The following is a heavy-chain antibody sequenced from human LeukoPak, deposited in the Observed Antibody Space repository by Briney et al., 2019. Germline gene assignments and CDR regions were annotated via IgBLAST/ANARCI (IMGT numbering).Heavy chain of an antibody. D-gene: IGHD3-3*01. CDR1: GFTFSSYG. J-gene: IGHJ3*02. V-gene: IGHV4-34*01. CDR3: ARKQKAYYDFWSGYYDAFDI. CDR2: INHSGST. Sequence: LRLSCAATGFTFSSYGMSWIRQPPGKGLEWIGEINHSGSTNYNPSLKSQVTISVDTSKNQFSLKLSSVTAADTAVYYCARKQKAYYDFWSGYYDAFDIWGQGTMVTVSS.